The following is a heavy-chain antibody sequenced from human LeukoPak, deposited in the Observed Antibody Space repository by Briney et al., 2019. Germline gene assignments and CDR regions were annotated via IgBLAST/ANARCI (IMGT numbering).Heavy chain of an antibody. CDR3: ARDGDSSDYYYYYYMDV. Sequence: PSETLPLTCTVSGGSISSYYWSWIRQPAGKGLEWIGRIYTSGSTNYNPSLKSRVTISVDKSKNQFSLKLSSVTAADTAVYYCARDGDSSDYYYYYYMDVWGKGTTVTVSS. CDR1: GGSISSYY. J-gene: IGHJ6*03. CDR2: IYTSGST. D-gene: IGHD3-22*01. V-gene: IGHV4-4*07.